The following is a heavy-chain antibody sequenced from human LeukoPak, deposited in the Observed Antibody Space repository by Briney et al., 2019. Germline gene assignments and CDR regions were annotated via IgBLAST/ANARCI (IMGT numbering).Heavy chain of an antibody. J-gene: IGHJ5*02. CDR3: ARGGYYDFWSGYSIWFDP. Sequence: SQTLSLTCALSGDSVSSNSAAWNWIRQSPSRGLEWLGRTYYRSKWYNDYAVSVKSRITINPDTSKNQFSLQLNSVTPEDTDVYYCARGGYYDFWSGYSIWFDPWGQGTLVTVSS. CDR1: GDSVSSNSAA. CDR2: TYYRSKWYN. V-gene: IGHV6-1*01. D-gene: IGHD3-3*01.